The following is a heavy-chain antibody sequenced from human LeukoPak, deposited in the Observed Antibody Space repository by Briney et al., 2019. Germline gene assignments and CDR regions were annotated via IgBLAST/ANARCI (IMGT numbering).Heavy chain of an antibody. CDR1: GVSFSGYY. Sequence: SETLSLTCVVYGVSFSGYYWSWIRQPPGKGLEWIGEINHSGSTNYNPSLKSRVTISVDTSKDQFSLKLRSVTAADTAVYYCARTRWLQSLFDYWGQGTLVTVSS. V-gene: IGHV4-34*01. CDR2: INHSGST. J-gene: IGHJ4*02. CDR3: ARTRWLQSLFDY. D-gene: IGHD5-24*01.